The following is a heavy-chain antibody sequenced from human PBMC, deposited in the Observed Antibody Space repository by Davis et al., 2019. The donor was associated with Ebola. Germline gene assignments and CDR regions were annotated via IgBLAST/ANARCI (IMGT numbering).Heavy chain of an antibody. CDR3: ARGGIAAPYYYGMDV. Sequence: PGGSLRLSCAASGFTFSNYWMSWVRQAPGKGLEWVANMKEGGSEKDYVDSVTGRFSISRDNATNSLYLQMISLRAEYTAVYYCARGGIAAPYYYGMDVWGQGTTVTVSS. J-gene: IGHJ6*02. CDR2: MKEGGSEK. D-gene: IGHD6-13*01. CDR1: GFTFSNYW. V-gene: IGHV3-7*04.